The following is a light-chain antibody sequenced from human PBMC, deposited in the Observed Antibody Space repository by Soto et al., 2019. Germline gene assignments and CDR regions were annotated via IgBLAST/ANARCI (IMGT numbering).Light chain of an antibody. J-gene: IGKJ1*01. V-gene: IGKV3-15*01. CDR3: QQYNNWPWT. CDR1: QSVSSN. CDR2: GAS. Sequence: EIVMTQSLDTLSVSPGERATLSCRASQSVSSNLAWYQQKPGQAPRLLIYGASTRATGIPARFSGSGSGTEFTLTISSLQSEDFAVYYCQQYNNWPWTFGQGNKV.